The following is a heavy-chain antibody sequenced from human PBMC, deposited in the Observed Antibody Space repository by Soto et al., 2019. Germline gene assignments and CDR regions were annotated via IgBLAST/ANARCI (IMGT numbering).Heavy chain of an antibody. D-gene: IGHD1-1*01. Sequence: QVHLVQSGAEVKKPGASVKVSCKASGYTFTNYGITWVRQAPGQGLEWMGWISAHNGNTDYAQKLQGRVIVTRDTYTSTAYMELRSLISDDTAVYYCARGRYGDYWGQGALVTVSS. J-gene: IGHJ4*02. CDR2: ISAHNGNT. CDR3: ARGRYGDY. CDR1: GYTFTNYG. V-gene: IGHV1-18*01.